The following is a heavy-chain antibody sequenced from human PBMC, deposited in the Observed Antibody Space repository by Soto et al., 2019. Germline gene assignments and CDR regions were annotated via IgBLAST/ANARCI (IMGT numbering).Heavy chain of an antibody. Sequence: QITLNESGPTVVRPTETLTLTCRFSGFSLTTSGVGVGWIRQSPGKAPEWLALIYWDDDKRYSASLKSRLTITKDTSNNQVVLTVSDLDPTDTATYYCAHRVLRTVFGVVTTTAIYFDFWGQGTPVAVSS. D-gene: IGHD3-3*01. J-gene: IGHJ4*02. CDR3: AHRVLRTVFGVVTTTAIYFDF. CDR1: GFSLTTSGVG. CDR2: IYWDDDK. V-gene: IGHV2-5*02.